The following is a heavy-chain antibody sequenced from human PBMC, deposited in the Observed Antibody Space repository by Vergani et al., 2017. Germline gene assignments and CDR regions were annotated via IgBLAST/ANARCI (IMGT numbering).Heavy chain of an antibody. D-gene: IGHD2-15*01. J-gene: IGHJ4*02. CDR2: ISSSSSYI. V-gene: IGHV3-21*01. CDR3: ARDVWVPMGVVVVAATPPYYFDY. CDR1: GFTFSSYS. Sequence: EVQLVESGGGLVQPGGSLRLSCAASGFTFSSYSMNWVRQAPGKGLEWVSSISSSSSYIYYADSVKGRFTISRDNAKNSLYLQMNSLRAEDTAVYYCARDVWVPMGVVVVAATPPYYFDYWGQGTLVTVSS.